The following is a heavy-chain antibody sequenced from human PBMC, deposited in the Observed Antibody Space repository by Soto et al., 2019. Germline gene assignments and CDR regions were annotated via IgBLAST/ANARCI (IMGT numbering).Heavy chain of an antibody. D-gene: IGHD3-3*01. CDR2: IYWDDDK. CDR1: GFSLSTSGVG. J-gene: IGHJ5*02. Sequence: SGPTLVKPTQTLTLTCTFSGFSLSTSGVGVGWIRQPPGKALEWLALIYWDDDKRYSPSLKSRLTITKDTSKNQVVLTMTNMDPVDTATYYCARRITIFGVVGWFDPWGQGTLVTVSS. CDR3: ARRITIFGVVGWFDP. V-gene: IGHV2-5*02.